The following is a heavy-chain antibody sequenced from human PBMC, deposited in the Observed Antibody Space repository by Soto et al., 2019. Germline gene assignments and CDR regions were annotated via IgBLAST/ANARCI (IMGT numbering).Heavy chain of an antibody. J-gene: IGHJ4*02. CDR2: IIPILGIA. V-gene: IGHV1-69*02. D-gene: IGHD3-9*01. CDR1: GGTFSSYT. Sequence: QVQLVQSGAEVKKPGSSVKVSCKASGGTFSSYTISWVRQAPGQGLEWMGRIIPILGIANYAQKFQGRVTITADKSTSTAYMEMRSLRSEDTAVYYCARLAESTYYDILTGYAHFDYWGQGTLVTVSS. CDR3: ARLAESTYYDILTGYAHFDY.